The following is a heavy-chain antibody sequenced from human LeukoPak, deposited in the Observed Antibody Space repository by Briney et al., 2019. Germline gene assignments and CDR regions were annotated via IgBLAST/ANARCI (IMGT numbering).Heavy chain of an antibody. CDR1: GGSISSYY. CDR3: ARDGRPWYSGSWYDPHYYYYMDV. D-gene: IGHD6-13*01. CDR2: FYSSGST. Sequence: SETLSLTCTVSGGSISSYYWSWIRQPAGKGLEWIGRFYSSGSTNYNPSLKSRVTMSADTSKNQFSLRLSSVTAADTAVYYCARDGRPWYSGSWYDPHYYYYMDVWGKGTTVTVSS. V-gene: IGHV4-4*07. J-gene: IGHJ6*03.